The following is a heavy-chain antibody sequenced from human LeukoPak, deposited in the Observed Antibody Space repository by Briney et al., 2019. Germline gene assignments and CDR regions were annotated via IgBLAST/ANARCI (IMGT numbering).Heavy chain of an antibody. CDR2: IYYSGST. Sequence: PSQTLSLTCTVFGGSLRSGGFYWNWIRQLPGKGLEWMGYIYYSGSTHYNPSLKSRLTISVDTSKNQFSLKLRSVTAADTAVYYCAGTTPTYGSGKYYFDYWGQGTLVTVSS. J-gene: IGHJ4*02. CDR1: GGSLRSGGFY. D-gene: IGHD3-10*01. CDR3: AGTTPTYGSGKYYFDY. V-gene: IGHV4-31*03.